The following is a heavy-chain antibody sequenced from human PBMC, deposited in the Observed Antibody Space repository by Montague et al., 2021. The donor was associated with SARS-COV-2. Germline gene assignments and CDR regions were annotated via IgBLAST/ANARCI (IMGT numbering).Heavy chain of an antibody. Sequence: SLRLSCAASGFTFSSYWMHWVRQAPGKGLVWVSRINSDGSSTSYADSVKGRFTISRDNAKNTPYLQMNSLRAEDTAVYYCARGLRYFDWLAYYGMDVWGQGTTVTVSS. CDR3: ARGLRYFDWLAYYGMDV. CDR1: GFTFSSYW. D-gene: IGHD3-9*01. J-gene: IGHJ6*02. CDR2: INSDGSST. V-gene: IGHV3-74*01.